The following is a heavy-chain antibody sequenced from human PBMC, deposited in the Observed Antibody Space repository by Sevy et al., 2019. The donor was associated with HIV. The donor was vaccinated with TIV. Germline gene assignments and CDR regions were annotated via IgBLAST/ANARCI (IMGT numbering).Heavy chain of an antibody. CDR2: IKQDAGQK. CDR3: ARDDGNYYFHY. CDR1: GFTFSKYW. J-gene: IGHJ4*02. V-gene: IGHV3-7*01. Sequence: GGPLRLSCAASGFTFSKYWMGWVRQAPGKGLEWVANIKQDAGQKYYVDSVKGRFTISRDNAKNSLYLQMNSLRAEDTAVYFCARDDGNYYFHYWGKGTLVTVSS. D-gene: IGHD1-7*01.